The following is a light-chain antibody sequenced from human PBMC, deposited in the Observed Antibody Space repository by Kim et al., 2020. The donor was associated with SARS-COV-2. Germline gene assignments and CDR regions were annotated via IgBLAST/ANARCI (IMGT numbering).Light chain of an antibody. CDR3: QAWDSNTYV. Sequence: GQAARLARSGARVRARWGKQQVGLYQQKASPAPVLPIYQDIKRPPWIPERFSGSNSGNTATLAISGTQALDEADYYCQAWDSNTYVFGTGTKVTVL. J-gene: IGLJ1*01. V-gene: IGLV3-1*01. CDR1: RVRARWGKQQ. CDR2: QDI.